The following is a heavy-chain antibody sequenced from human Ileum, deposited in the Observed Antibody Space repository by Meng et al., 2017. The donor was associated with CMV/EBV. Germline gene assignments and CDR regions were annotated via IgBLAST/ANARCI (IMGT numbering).Heavy chain of an antibody. CDR1: RFILSSYA. D-gene: IGHD3-22*01. V-gene: IGHV3-30*04. CDR2: ISYDGSNK. CDR3: ARAIGGSSGYSDFDY. J-gene: IGHJ4*02. Sequence: SRFILSSYAMDWVRQAPGKGLEWVAVISYDGSNKYYADSVKGRFTISRDNSKNTLYLQMNSLRAEDTAVYYCARAIGGSSGYSDFDYWGQGTLVTVSS.